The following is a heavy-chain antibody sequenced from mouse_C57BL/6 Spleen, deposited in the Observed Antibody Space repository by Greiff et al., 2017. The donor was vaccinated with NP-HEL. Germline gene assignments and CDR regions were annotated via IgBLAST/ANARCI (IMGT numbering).Heavy chain of an antibody. J-gene: IGHJ4*01. CDR2: IWRGGST. D-gene: IGHD4-1*02. CDR3: AKTNWFYAMDY. Sequence: QVHVKQSGPDLVQPSQSLSITCTVSGFSLTNYGVHWVRQSPGKGLEWLGVIWRGGSTDYNAAFMSRLSITKDNSKSQVFFKMNSLQADDTAIYYCAKTNWFYAMDYWGQGTSVTVSS. CDR1: GFSLTNYG. V-gene: IGHV2-5*01.